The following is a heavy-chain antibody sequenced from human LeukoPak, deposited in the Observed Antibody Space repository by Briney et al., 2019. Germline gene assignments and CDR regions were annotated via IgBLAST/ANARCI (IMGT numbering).Heavy chain of an antibody. J-gene: IGHJ6*03. CDR2: INDRGRA. CDR1: GFTFNNYT. CDR3: ARRWNYGRNYYIDV. D-gene: IGHD1-7*01. Sequence: PGGSLRLSCAASGFTFNNYTMNWVRQAPGKGLEWLGEINDRGRANYNPSLMSRVTVSVDTSKNQFSLRLTSVTATDTAIYYCARRWNYGRNYYIDVWGKGATVSVSS. V-gene: IGHV4-34*01.